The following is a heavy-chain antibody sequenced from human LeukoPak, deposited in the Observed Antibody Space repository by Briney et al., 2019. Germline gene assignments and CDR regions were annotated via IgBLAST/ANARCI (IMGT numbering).Heavy chain of an antibody. CDR3: TRHDEYYGDYDYFDY. V-gene: IGHV3-73*01. Sequence: PGGSLRLSCAASGFTFSGSAMYWVRQASGKGLEWVGRIGSKANNYATAYAASVKGRFTISRDDSKNMAFLQMNSLKTEDTAVYYCTRHDEYYGDYDYFDYWGQGTLVTVSS. CDR2: IGSKANNYAT. CDR1: GFTFSGSA. J-gene: IGHJ4*02. D-gene: IGHD4-17*01.